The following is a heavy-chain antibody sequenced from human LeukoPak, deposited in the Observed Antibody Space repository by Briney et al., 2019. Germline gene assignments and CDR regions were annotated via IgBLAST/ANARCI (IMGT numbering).Heavy chain of an antibody. D-gene: IGHD1-26*01. CDR3: ASHDIVGATTPLY. V-gene: IGHV4-4*02. J-gene: IGHJ4*02. CDR1: GGSISSSNW. Sequence: KSSETLSLTCAVSGGSISSSNWWSWVRQPPGKGLEWIGEIYHSGSTNYNPSLKSRVTISVDKSKNQFSLKLSSVTAADTAVYYCASHDIVGATTPLYWGQGTLVTVSS. CDR2: IYHSGST.